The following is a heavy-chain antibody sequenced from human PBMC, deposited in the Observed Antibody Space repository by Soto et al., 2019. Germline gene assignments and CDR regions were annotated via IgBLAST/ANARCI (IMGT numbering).Heavy chain of an antibody. V-gene: IGHV3-23*01. CDR2: ISGSGGST. J-gene: IGHJ6*02. CDR3: VKVFGAYYYGMDV. CDR1: GFTFSSYA. D-gene: IGHD3-10*01. Sequence: EVQLLESGGGLVQPGGSLRLSCAASGFTFSSYAMSWVRQAPGKGLEWVAAISGSGGSTYYEDSVKGRFTISRDNDKNTLYLQMNRLRDEDKAVYYCVKVFGAYYYGMDVWGQGTTVTVSS.